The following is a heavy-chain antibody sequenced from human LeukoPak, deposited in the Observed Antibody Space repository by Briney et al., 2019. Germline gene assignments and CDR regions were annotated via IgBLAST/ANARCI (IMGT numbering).Heavy chain of an antibody. D-gene: IGHD7-27*01. CDR2: INHSGST. J-gene: IGHJ4*02. V-gene: IGHV4-34*01. Sequence: SETLSLTCAVYGGSFSGYYWSWIRQPPGKGLEWIGEINHSGSTNYNPFLKSRVTISVDTSKNQFSLKLSSVTAADTAVYYCARGGPGALDYWGQGTLVTVSS. CDR1: GGSFSGYY. CDR3: ARGGPGALDY.